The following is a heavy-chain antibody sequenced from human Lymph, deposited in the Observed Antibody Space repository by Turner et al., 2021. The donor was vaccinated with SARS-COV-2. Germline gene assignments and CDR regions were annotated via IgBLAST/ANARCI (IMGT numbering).Heavy chain of an antibody. Sequence: QVQPVESGGGVVQPGRSLRLSCAASGFPFSSYGMHWVRQAPGKGLGWVEVICYDGSNKYYADSVKGRFTISRDNSKNTLYLQMNSLRAEDTAVYYCVTVVPVGGGMDVWGQGTTVTVSS. J-gene: IGHJ6*01. CDR1: GFPFSSYG. D-gene: IGHD2-2*01. CDR2: ICYDGSNK. V-gene: IGHV3-33*01. CDR3: VTVVPVGGGMDV.